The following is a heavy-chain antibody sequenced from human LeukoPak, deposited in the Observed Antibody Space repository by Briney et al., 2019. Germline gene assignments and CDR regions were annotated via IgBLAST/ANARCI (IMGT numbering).Heavy chain of an antibody. CDR3: AKDRKGMVRGVFDY. V-gene: IGHV3-7*01. CDR1: GFTFSSYW. J-gene: IGHJ4*02. Sequence: GGSLRLSCAASGFTFSSYWMSWVRQAPGKGLEWVANIKQDGSEKYYVDSVKGRFTISRDNAKNSLYLQMNSLRAEDTAVYYCAKDRKGMVRGVFDYWGQGTLVTVSS. D-gene: IGHD3-10*01. CDR2: IKQDGSEK.